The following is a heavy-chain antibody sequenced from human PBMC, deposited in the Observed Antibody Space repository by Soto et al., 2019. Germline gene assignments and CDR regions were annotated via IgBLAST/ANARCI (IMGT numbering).Heavy chain of an antibody. J-gene: IGHJ3*02. CDR3: ARDPNCSGGSCYNAFDI. D-gene: IGHD2-15*01. CDR2: IKQDGSEK. V-gene: IGHV3-7*03. Sequence: GGSLRLSCAASGFTFSSYWMSWVRQAPGKGLEWVANIKQDGSEKYYVDSVKGRFTIPRDNAKNSLYLQMNSLRAEDTAVYYCARDPNCSGGSCYNAFDIWGQGTMVTVSS. CDR1: GFTFSSYW.